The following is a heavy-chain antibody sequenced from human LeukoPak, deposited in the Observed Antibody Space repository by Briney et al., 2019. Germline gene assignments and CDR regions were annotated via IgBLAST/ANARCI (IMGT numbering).Heavy chain of an antibody. CDR1: GFSLSTNEMC. CDR3: ARILCTSSRNRFDP. J-gene: IGHJ5*02. D-gene: IGHD2-2*01. Sequence: SGPTLVNPTQTLTLTCTFSGFSLSTNEMCVSWIRQPPGKALEWLARIDWDDDKYYSTSLKTRLTISKDTSKNQVVLTMTNMDPVDTATYFCARILCTSSRNRFDPWGQGTLVTVSS. V-gene: IGHV2-70*11. CDR2: IDWDDDK.